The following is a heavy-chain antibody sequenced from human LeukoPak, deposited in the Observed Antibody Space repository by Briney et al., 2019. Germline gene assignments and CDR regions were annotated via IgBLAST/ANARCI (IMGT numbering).Heavy chain of an antibody. CDR3: AKVGDILTGYYFDY. CDR2: ISSSSSYI. CDR1: GFTFSSYS. Sequence: PGGSLRLSCAASGFTFSSYSMNWVRQAPGKGLEWVSSISSSSSYIYYADSMKGRFTISRDNAKNSLYLQMNSLRAEDTAVYYCAKVGDILTGYYFDYWGQGTLVTVSS. V-gene: IGHV3-21*04. D-gene: IGHD3-9*01. J-gene: IGHJ4*02.